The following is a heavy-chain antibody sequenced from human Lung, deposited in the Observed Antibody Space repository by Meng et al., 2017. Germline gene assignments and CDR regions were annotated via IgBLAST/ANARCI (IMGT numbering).Heavy chain of an antibody. Sequence: QGQLNGWGAGLLKPSETRHLTCVVSGGSFSDYYWSWIRQPPGKGLEWIGEINHSGSTNYNPSLESRATISVDTSQNNLSLKLSSVTAADSAVYYCARGPTTMAHDFDYWGQGALVTVSS. CDR1: GGSFSDYY. V-gene: IGHV4-34*01. CDR3: ARGPTTMAHDFDY. D-gene: IGHD4-11*01. J-gene: IGHJ4*02. CDR2: INHSGST.